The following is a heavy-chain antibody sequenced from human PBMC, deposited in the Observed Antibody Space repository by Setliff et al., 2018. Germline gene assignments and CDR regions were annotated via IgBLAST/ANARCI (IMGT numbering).Heavy chain of an antibody. CDR3: ARRWNFGPYGSGIHDGFDM. Sequence: ETLSLTCTVYGASFSDYYWGWIRQPPGKGLEWIAEINHSGSTKYKSSLKSRVTISVDTSKNQFSLKLNSVTAADTAVYYCARRWNFGPYGSGIHDGFDMWGQGTMVTVS. D-gene: IGHD3-10*01. J-gene: IGHJ3*02. V-gene: IGHV4-34*01. CDR2: INHSGST. CDR1: GASFSDYY.